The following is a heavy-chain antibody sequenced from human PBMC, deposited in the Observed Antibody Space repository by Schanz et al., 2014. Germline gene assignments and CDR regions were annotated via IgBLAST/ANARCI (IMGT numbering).Heavy chain of an antibody. CDR2: ITGSGLST. V-gene: IGHV3-23*04. Sequence: VQLVESGGGVVQPGTSLRLSCAASGFTFSSYAMTWVRQAPGKGLEWVSSITGSGLSTYYADSVQGRYTVSRDNSKNTLYLQMNSLRDEDTALYFCAKDRIPMVRGGDYGMDVWGQGTTVTVSS. D-gene: IGHD3-10*01. CDR1: GFTFSSYA. J-gene: IGHJ6*02. CDR3: AKDRIPMVRGGDYGMDV.